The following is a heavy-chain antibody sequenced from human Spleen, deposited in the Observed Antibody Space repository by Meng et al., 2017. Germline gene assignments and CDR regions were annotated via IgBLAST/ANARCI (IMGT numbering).Heavy chain of an antibody. CDR2: IIPIFGTA. CDR3: AFRHFYDSSGYYDY. J-gene: IGHJ4*02. V-gene: IGHV1-69*06. D-gene: IGHD3-22*01. Sequence: SVKVSCKASGYTFINYGISWVRQAPGQGLEWMGGIIPIFGTANYAQKFQGRVTITADKSTSTAYMELSSLRSEDTAVYYCAFRHFYDSSGYYDYWGQGTLVTVSS. CDR1: GYTFINYG.